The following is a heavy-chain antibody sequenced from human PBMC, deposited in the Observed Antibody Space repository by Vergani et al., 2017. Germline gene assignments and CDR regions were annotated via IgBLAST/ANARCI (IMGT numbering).Heavy chain of an antibody. J-gene: IGHJ4*02. V-gene: IGHV4-59*02. CDR2: VSFRGDT. Sequence: QVQLQESGPGLVKPSQTLSLTCTVSGASVNSYYWSWIRQPPGKGLEWMGYVSFRGDTLYDPSVKGRMTISLNTSSNQFSLYLTSVTAADTAVYYCARSRIYYGAGSPDYWGQGTRVTVSS. CDR1: GASVNSYY. D-gene: IGHD3-10*01. CDR3: ARSRIYYGAGSPDY.